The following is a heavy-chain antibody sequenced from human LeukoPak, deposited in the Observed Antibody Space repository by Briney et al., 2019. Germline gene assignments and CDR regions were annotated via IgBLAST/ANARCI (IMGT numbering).Heavy chain of an antibody. Sequence: GGSLRLSCAASGFTFSSYAMSWVRQAPGKGLEWVSAISGSGGSTYYADSVKGRFTISRGNSKNTLYLQMNSLRAEDTAVYYCAKVADSSGWYGSDLDYWGQGTLVTVSS. CDR1: GFTFSSYA. V-gene: IGHV3-23*01. CDR2: ISGSGGST. CDR3: AKVADSSGWYGSDLDY. D-gene: IGHD6-19*01. J-gene: IGHJ4*02.